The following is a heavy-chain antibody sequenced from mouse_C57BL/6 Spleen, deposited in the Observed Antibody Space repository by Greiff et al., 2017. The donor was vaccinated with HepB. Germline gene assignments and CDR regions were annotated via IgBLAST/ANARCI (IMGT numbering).Heavy chain of an antibody. CDR1: GYTFTDYN. V-gene: IGHV1-18*01. J-gene: IGHJ2*01. D-gene: IGHD1-1*01. Sequence: EVQLQQSGPELVKPGASVKIPCKASGYTFTDYNMDWVKQSHGKSLEWIGDINPNNGGTIYNQKFKGKATLTVDKSSSTAYMELRSLTSEDTAVYYCARLPYYGSSYGYLDYWGQGTTLTVSS. CDR2: INPNNGGT. CDR3: ARLPYYGSSYGYLDY.